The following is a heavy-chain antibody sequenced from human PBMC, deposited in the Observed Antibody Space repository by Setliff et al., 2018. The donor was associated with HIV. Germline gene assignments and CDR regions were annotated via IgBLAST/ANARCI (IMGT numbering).Heavy chain of an antibody. CDR1: GYTLTESS. J-gene: IGHJ6*03. V-gene: IGHV1-24*01. D-gene: IGHD3-10*01. CDR3: ARGSGSTPPNYYYYYYMDV. Sequence: ASVKVSCKVSGYTLTESSMHWVRQAPGKGLEWMANFDPEDGETFYAQKFQGRLTMTEDTSTDTAYMELSSMRSDDTAMYYCARGSGSTPPNYYYYYYMDVWGKGTTVTVSS. CDR2: FDPEDGET.